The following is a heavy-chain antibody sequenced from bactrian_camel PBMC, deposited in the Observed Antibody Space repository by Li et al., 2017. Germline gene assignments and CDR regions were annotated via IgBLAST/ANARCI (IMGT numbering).Heavy chain of an antibody. CDR1: GNTYNLNC. CDR3: VRGYWQTGRIPSWAI. Sequence: HVQLVESGGGSVQPGGSLRLSCAASGNTYNLNCLGWFRQTPGKEREAVAAIYSGGENLYYADSVKGRFTISRGNAKNTVYLQMNSLKSEDTALYYCVRGYWQTGRIPSWAIRGQGTQVTVS. D-gene: IGHD2*01. CDR2: IYSGGENL. V-gene: IGHV3S54*01. J-gene: IGHJ4*01.